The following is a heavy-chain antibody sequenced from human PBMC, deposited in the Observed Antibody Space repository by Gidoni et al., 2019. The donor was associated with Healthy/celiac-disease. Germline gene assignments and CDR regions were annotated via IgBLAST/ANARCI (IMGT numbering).Heavy chain of an antibody. D-gene: IGHD1-26*01. J-gene: IGHJ4*02. CDR3: ARGAPSIVGAQGFDY. V-gene: IGHV4-30-2*01. Sequence: QLQLQESGSGLVKPSQTLSLTCAVSGGSISSGGYSWRWIRQPPGKGLEWIGYIYHSGSTYYNPSLKSRVTISVDRSKNQFSLKLSSVTAADTAVYYCARGAPSIVGAQGFDYWGQGTLVTVSS. CDR2: IYHSGST. CDR1: GGSISSGGYS.